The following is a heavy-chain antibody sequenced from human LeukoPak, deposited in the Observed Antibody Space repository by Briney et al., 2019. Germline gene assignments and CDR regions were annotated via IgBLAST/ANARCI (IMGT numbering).Heavy chain of an antibody. Sequence: SETLSLTCAVYGGSFSGYYWSWIRQPPGKGLEWIGEINHSGSTNYNPSLKSRVTISVDTSKNQFSLKLSSVTAADTAVYYCARGRYSSSLFDYWGQGTLVTVSS. D-gene: IGHD6-13*01. CDR2: INHSGST. CDR1: GGSFSGYY. J-gene: IGHJ4*02. CDR3: ARGRYSSSLFDY. V-gene: IGHV4-34*01.